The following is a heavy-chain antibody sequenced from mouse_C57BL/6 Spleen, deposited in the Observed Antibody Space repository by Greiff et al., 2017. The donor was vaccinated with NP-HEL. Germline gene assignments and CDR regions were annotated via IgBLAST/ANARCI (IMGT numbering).Heavy chain of an antibody. V-gene: IGHV1-69*01. D-gene: IGHD1-1*01. CDR1: GYTFTSYW. J-gene: IGHJ3*01. CDR3: ARGGGYYGRRFAY. CDR2: IDPSDSYT. Sequence: QVQLQQPGAELVMPGASVKLSCKASGYTFTSYWMHWVKQRPGQGLEWIGEIDPSDSYTNYNQKFKGKSTLTVDKSSSTAYMQLSSLTSEDTAVYYCARGGGYYGRRFAYWGQGTLVTVSA.